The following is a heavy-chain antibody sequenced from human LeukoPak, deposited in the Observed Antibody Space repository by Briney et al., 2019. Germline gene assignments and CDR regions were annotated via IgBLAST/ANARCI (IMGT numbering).Heavy chain of an antibody. D-gene: IGHD2-15*01. CDR3: ARGAATGWFDP. CDR1: GFTFSSYG. CDR2: ISSSSSYI. J-gene: IGHJ5*02. Sequence: PGGSLRLSCAASGFTFSSYGMHWVRQAPGKGLEWVSSISSSSSYIYYADSVKGRFTISRDNAKNSLYLQMNSLRAEDTAVYYCARGAATGWFDPWGQGTLVTVSS. V-gene: IGHV3-21*01.